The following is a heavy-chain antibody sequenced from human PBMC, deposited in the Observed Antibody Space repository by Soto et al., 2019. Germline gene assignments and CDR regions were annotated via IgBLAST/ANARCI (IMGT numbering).Heavy chain of an antibody. D-gene: IGHD6-19*01. CDR2: IYNGGTT. CDR1: GVSVRRVY. V-gene: IGHV4-59*02. J-gene: IGHJ4*02. Sequence: PSETLSLTCTVSGVSVRRVYYTWVRQSPGKGLEWIGNIYNGGTTNYNPSLKSRVAIFVDTSKNQLSVNLTSMTAADTAIYYCAQTTGWPGFDFWGQGILVTVS. CDR3: AQTTGWPGFDF.